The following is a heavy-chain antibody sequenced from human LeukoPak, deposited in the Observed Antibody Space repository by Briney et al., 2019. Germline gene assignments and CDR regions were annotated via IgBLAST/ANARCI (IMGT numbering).Heavy chain of an antibody. D-gene: IGHD3-16*01. CDR3: AMGGSAFFDY. Sequence: GSLRLSCAASGFTFSDYYMSWIRQPPGKGLEWIGSIYYSGSTYYNPSLKSRVTISVDTSKNQFSLKLSSVTAADTAVYYCAMGGSAFFDYWGQGTLVTVSS. CDR1: GFTFSDYY. CDR2: IYYSGST. V-gene: IGHV4-59*05. J-gene: IGHJ4*02.